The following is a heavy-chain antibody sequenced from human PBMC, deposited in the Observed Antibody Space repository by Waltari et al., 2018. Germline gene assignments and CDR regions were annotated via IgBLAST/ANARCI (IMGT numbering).Heavy chain of an antibody. Sequence: QLQLQESGPGLVKPSETLSLTCTVSGGSISSSSYYWGWIRQPPGKGLEWIGSIYDSGSTYDNPSLKSRVTISVDTSKNQFSLKLSSVTAADTAVYYCARRYYDSSGYDYWGQGTLVTVSS. D-gene: IGHD3-22*01. CDR3: ARRYYDSSGYDY. V-gene: IGHV4-39*07. CDR2: IYDSGST. J-gene: IGHJ4*02. CDR1: GGSISSSSYY.